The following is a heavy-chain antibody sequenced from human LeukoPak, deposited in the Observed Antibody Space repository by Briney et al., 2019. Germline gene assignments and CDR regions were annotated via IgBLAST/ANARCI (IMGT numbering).Heavy chain of an antibody. V-gene: IGHV1-2*02. CDR3: ARHGRSYDAFDI. CDR1: GYTFAGYY. CDR2: INPNSGGT. Sequence: ASVKVSCKASGYTFAGYYMHWVRQAPGHGLEWMGWINPNSGGTNYAQKFQGRVTMTRDTSISTAYMDLSRLRSDDTAVYYCARHGRSYDAFDIWGQGTMVTVSS. J-gene: IGHJ3*02.